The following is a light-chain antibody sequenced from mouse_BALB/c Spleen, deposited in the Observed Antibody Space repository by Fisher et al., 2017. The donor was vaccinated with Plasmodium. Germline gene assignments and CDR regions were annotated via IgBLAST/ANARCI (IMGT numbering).Light chain of an antibody. J-gene: IGKJ5*01. V-gene: IGKV5-45*01. CDR3: QHSNSWPLT. CDR2: YAS. Sequence: DIVLTQSPATLSVTPGDRVSLSCRAGQSISNHLHWYQQKSHESPRLLITYASQSISEIPSRFSGSGSGTDFTLSINSVETEDFGMYFCQHSNSWPLTFGAGTKLELK. CDR1: QSISNH.